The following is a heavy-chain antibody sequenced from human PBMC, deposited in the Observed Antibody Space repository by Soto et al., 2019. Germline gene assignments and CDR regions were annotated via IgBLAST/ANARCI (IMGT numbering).Heavy chain of an antibody. CDR1: GFSCYSYA. V-gene: IGHV3-23*01. Sequence: EVQLLESGGGLVQPGGSLRLSCAASGFSCYSYAMSWVRQAPGKGLEWVSVISGSAGSTYYADSVKGRFTISRDNSKNTLYLQMNSLRAEDTALYYCAKIGLGIFDYWGQGTLVTVSS. D-gene: IGHD6-19*01. J-gene: IGHJ4*02. CDR3: AKIGLGIFDY. CDR2: ISGSAGST.